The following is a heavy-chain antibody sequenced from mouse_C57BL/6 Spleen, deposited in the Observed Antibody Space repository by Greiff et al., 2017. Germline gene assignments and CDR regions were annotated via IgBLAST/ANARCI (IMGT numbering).Heavy chain of an antibody. V-gene: IGHV1-15*01. Sequence: QVQLKQSGAELVRPGASVTLSCKASGYTFTDYEMHWVKQTPVHGLEWIGAIDPETGGTAYNQKFKGKAILTADKSSSTAYMERRSLTSEDSAAYYCTRTPYNCYFDVWGTGTTVTVSS. CDR3: TRTPYNCYFDV. D-gene: IGHD2-12*01. CDR2: IDPETGGT. CDR1: GYTFTDYE. J-gene: IGHJ1*03.